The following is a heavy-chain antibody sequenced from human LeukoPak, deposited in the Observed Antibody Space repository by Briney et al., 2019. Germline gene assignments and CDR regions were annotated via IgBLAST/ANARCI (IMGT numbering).Heavy chain of an antibody. J-gene: IGHJ4*02. CDR2: INQDGTEK. Sequence: GGSLRLSCAVSGFTFSSYWMSWVRQAPGKGLEWVANINQDGTEKYYVDSVKGRFTISRDNAKNSLYLQMNSLRAEDTAVYYCARDSGYSYGYADYDYWGQGTLVTVSS. CDR3: ARDSGYSYGYADYDY. V-gene: IGHV3-7*03. D-gene: IGHD5-18*01. CDR1: GFTFSSYW.